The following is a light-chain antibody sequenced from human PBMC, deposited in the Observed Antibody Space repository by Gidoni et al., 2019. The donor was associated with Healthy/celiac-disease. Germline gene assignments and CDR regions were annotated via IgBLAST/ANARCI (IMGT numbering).Light chain of an antibody. CDR1: NTGSKS. CDR2: YDS. Sequence: SYVLTQPPSVSVAPGQTARITCRGNNTGSKSLHWYQQKPGQSPVLVIYYDSDRPSGIPERFSGSNSGNTATLTISRVEAGDEADYYCQVWDSSSDPPHWVFGGGTKLTVL. J-gene: IGLJ3*02. CDR3: QVWDSSSDPPHWV. V-gene: IGLV3-21*04.